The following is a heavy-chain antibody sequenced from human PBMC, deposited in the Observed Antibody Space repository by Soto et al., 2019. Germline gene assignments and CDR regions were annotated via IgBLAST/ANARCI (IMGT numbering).Heavy chain of an antibody. Sequence: HLVQSGPEVKKPGASVTVSCKTSGDTFTNFGLSWVRQAPGQGLEWMGWIATYNSNKNYAQKFQGRLTLTTDTSEGTGYIELKRLELGDTAVYYLARVLRGVVNWFDPWGQGTLVTGSS. V-gene: IGHV1-18*01. J-gene: IGHJ5*02. CDR3: ARVLRGVVNWFDP. CDR1: GDTFTNFG. D-gene: IGHD3-10*01. CDR2: IATYNSNK.